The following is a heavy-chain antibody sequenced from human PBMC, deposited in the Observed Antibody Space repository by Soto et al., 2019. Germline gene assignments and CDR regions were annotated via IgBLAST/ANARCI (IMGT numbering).Heavy chain of an antibody. CDR2: IKNSGST. V-gene: IGHV4-30-4*01. J-gene: IGHJ4*02. CDR3: ASGSGSTYGYFDH. CDR1: GGSVTSDEDY. Sequence: SETLSLTCTVSGGSVTSDEDYWTWIRQSPGMGLEWIGYIKNSGSTGYNPSLKTRLSISVDRSKNQFTLRLTSVTAADTAVYFFASGSGSTYGYFDHWGQGTQVTVSS. D-gene: IGHD5-18*01.